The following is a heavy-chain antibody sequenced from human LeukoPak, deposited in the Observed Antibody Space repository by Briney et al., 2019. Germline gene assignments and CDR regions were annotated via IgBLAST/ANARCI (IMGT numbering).Heavy chain of an antibody. Sequence: GGSLRLSCAASGFTFSSYGMHWVRQAPGKGLEWVAVIWYDGSDKYYTDSVKGRFTISRDNSKNTLYLQMNSLRAEDTATYYCARAGDAFDIWGQGTMVTVTS. CDR2: IWYDGSDK. J-gene: IGHJ3*02. CDR3: ARAGDAFDI. V-gene: IGHV3-33*01. CDR1: GFTFSSYG.